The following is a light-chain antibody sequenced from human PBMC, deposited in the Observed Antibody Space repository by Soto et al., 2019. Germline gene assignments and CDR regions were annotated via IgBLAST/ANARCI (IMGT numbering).Light chain of an antibody. CDR3: QQYYDWPTIT. CDR1: ENIRTA. J-gene: IGKJ5*01. Sequence: EIVMTQSPATLSVPPGDRVTLSCRASENIRTALAWYQQKPGQAPSLLIYGGSIRAADIPARFSGSGSGTEFTLTISTLQSEDFAVYYCQQYYDWPTITFGQATRLEIK. CDR2: GGS. V-gene: IGKV3D-15*03.